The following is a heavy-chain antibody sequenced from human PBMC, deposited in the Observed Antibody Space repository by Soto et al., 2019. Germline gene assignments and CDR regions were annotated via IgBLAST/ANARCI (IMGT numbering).Heavy chain of an antibody. CDR1: GGSISSGDYY. D-gene: IGHD4-17*01. CDR2: IYDSGST. V-gene: IGHV4-30-4*01. Sequence: SETLSLTCTVSGGSISSGDYYWSWIRQPPGKGLEWIGYIYDSGSTYYNPSLKSRVTISVDTSKNQFSLKLSSVTAADTAVYYCAERDYGDYWLDPWGQGTLVTVYS. J-gene: IGHJ5*02. CDR3: AERDYGDYWLDP.